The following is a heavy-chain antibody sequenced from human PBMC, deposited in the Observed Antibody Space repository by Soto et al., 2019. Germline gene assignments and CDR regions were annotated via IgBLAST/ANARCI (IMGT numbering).Heavy chain of an antibody. D-gene: IGHD6-19*01. CDR1: GFTFSSFG. J-gene: IGHJ4*02. V-gene: IGHV3-30*18. CDR2: ISYDGGNK. CDR3: AKEQERYSSAWYTQDDY. Sequence: QVQLVESGGGVVQPGRSLRLSCAASGFTFSSFGMHWVRQAPGKGLEWVAVISYDGGNKYYADSVKGRFTISRDNSKNTXYVQMNSLRAEDTAVYYCAKEQERYSSAWYTQDDYWGQGTLVTVSS.